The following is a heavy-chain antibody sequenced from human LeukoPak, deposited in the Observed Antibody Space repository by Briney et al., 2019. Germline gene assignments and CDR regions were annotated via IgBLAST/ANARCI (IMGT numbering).Heavy chain of an antibody. J-gene: IGHJ2*01. CDR3: ARGNDILTGPYWYFDL. V-gene: IGHV3-21*01. Sequence: GGSLRLSCAASGFTFSSYSMNWVRQAPGKGLEWVSSISSSSSYIYYADSVKGRFTISRDNAKNSLYLQMNSLRAEDTAVYYCARGNDILTGPYWYFDLWGRGTLVTVSS. CDR2: ISSSSSYI. D-gene: IGHD3-9*01. CDR1: GFTFSSYS.